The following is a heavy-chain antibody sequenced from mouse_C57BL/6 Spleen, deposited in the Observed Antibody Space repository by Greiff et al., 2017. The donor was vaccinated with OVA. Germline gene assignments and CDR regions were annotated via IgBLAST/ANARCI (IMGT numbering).Heavy chain of an antibody. CDR3: ARIRDGRYFDV. V-gene: IGHV5-6*01. CDR1: GFTFSSYG. J-gene: IGHJ1*03. Sequence: EVQLVESGGDLVKPGGSLKLSCAASGFTFSSYGMSWVRQTPDKRLEWVATISSGGSYTYYPDSVKGRFTISRDNAKNTRYLQMSSLKSEDTAMYYCARIRDGRYFDVWGTGTTVTVSS. CDR2: ISSGGSYT. D-gene: IGHD2-3*01.